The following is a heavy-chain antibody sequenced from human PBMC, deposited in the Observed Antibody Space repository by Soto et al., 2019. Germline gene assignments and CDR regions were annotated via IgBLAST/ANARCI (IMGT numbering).Heavy chain of an antibody. V-gene: IGHV1-69*19. J-gene: IGHJ4*02. Sequence: QVQLVQSGAEMKKPGSSVKVSCQSSGGTFNTYAMNWLRQAPGQGPEWMGDISPMFGAANYATKFQGRVTITADESTGTSYMQLSSLTSEDTALYFWAREVQVHTRAFVYWGQGTRVTVSS. CDR1: GGTFNTYA. CDR3: AREVQVHTRAFVY. D-gene: IGHD3-10*01. CDR2: ISPMFGAA.